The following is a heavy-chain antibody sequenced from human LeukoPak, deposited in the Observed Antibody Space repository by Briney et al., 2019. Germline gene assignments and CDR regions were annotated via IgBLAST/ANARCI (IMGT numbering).Heavy chain of an antibody. Sequence: ASVKVSCKASGYTFTSYGISWVRQAPGQGLEWMGWISAYNGNTNYAQKVQGRVTMTTDTSTSTAYMDLRSLRSDDTAVYYCARGGGYCSSPSCFPLDYWGQGTLVTVSS. D-gene: IGHD2-2*01. CDR3: ARGGGYCSSPSCFPLDY. V-gene: IGHV1-18*01. J-gene: IGHJ4*02. CDR2: ISAYNGNT. CDR1: GYTFTSYG.